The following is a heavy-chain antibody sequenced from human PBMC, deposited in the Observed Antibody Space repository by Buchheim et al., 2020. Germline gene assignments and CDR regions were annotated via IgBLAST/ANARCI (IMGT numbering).Heavy chain of an antibody. Sequence: DVQLLESGGGLVQPGGSLRLSCAASGFTFSSCVMSWVRQAPGKGLEWVSSISGSGGSTYYTDSVKGRFTISRDSSKSPLFLQMTSLRAEDTAIYFCAKSPSDSYNFFDHWGQGTL. CDR2: ISGSGGST. CDR1: GFTFSSCV. CDR3: AKSPSDSYNFFDH. D-gene: IGHD3-22*01. V-gene: IGHV3-23*01. J-gene: IGHJ4*02.